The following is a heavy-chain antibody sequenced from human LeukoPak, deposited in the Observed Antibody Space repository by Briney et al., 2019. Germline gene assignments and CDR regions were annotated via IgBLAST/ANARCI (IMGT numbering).Heavy chain of an antibody. J-gene: IGHJ4*02. Sequence: ASVNVSRETSGYTFSDFCMSWVRQAPGQGLEWMGWISAYNGDTNYAHNLQGRVTMTTDTSKSTAYMELRSLRSDDTAVYYCARGRPSDYWGQGTLVTVSS. CDR2: ISAYNGDT. CDR3: ARGRPSDY. V-gene: IGHV1-18*01. CDR1: GYTFSDFC.